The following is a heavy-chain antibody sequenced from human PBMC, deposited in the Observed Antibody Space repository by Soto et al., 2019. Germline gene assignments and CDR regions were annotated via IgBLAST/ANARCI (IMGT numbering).Heavy chain of an antibody. CDR2: INHSGST. D-gene: IGHD5-12*01. J-gene: IGHJ4*02. CDR3: ARGRWLRSSLDY. CDR1: GGSISSGYY. Sequence: SETLSLTCAVSGGSISSGYYWSWIRQPPGKGLEWIGEINHSGSTNYNPSLKSRVTISVDRSKNQFSLKLSSVTAADSAVYYCARGRWLRSSLDYWGQGTLVTVSS. V-gene: IGHV4-34*01.